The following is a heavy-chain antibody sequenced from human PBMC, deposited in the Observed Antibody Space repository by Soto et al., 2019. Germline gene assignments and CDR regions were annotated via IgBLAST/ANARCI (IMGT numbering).Heavy chain of an antibody. D-gene: IGHD2-8*01. Sequence: CVSLRLSCAASRFTFDSPPSHGMSRVRRSPGKGPAWGSTISSNGAYTYFAEWVTGRFSILKAACGNPVQLQMTSPTPAHTATYFCVSWVSAHFDYWGHGTRVTVSS. CDR1: RFTFDSPPSHG. J-gene: IGHJ4*01. CDR3: VSWVSAHFDY. CDR2: ISSNGAYT. V-gene: IGHV3-23*01.